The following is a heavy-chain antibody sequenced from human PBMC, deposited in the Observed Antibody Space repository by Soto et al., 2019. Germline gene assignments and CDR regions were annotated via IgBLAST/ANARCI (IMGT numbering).Heavy chain of an antibody. D-gene: IGHD6-25*01. V-gene: IGHV1-3*01. Sequence: SGYTFTTYRIHWVRQAPGGRLEWMGWINAGNGDTQHSQNFQGRLTIARDTSASTAYMELSSLRSEDTAVYYCAWAGYNWFDPWGQGTLVTVS. CDR1: GYTFTTYR. J-gene: IGHJ5*02. CDR3: AWAGYNWFDP. CDR2: INAGNGDT.